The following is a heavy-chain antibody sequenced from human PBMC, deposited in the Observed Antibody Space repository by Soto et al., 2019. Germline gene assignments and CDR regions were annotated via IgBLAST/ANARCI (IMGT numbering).Heavy chain of an antibody. D-gene: IGHD2-15*01. V-gene: IGHV1-2*04. CDR2: INPNSGGT. Sequence: ASVKVSCKASGYTFTGYYMHWVRQAPGQGLEWMGWINPNSGGTNYAQKFQGWVTMTRDTSISTAYMELSRLRSDDTAVYYCARDAGYCSGGSCYPGWFDPWGQGTLVTVSS. CDR3: ARDAGYCSGGSCYPGWFDP. J-gene: IGHJ5*02. CDR1: GYTFTGYY.